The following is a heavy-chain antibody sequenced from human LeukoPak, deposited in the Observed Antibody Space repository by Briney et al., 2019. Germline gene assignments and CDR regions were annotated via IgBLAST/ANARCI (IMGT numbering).Heavy chain of an antibody. V-gene: IGHV4-34*01. D-gene: IGHD2-2*01. CDR3: ARHVMAPAKPDNWFDP. J-gene: IGHJ5*02. CDR1: GGSFSGYY. CDR2: INHSGST. Sequence: SETLSLTCAVYGGSFSGYYWSWIRQPPGKGLEWIGEINHSGSTNYNPSLKSRVTISVDTSKNQFSLKLSSVTAADTAVYYCARHVMAPAKPDNWFDPWGQGTLVTVSS.